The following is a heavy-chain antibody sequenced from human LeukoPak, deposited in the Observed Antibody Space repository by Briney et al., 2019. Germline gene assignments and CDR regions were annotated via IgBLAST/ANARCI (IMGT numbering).Heavy chain of an antibody. CDR1: GFTFSTYA. V-gene: IGHV3-23*01. CDR3: AKGQYASGWNSGNY. Sequence: PGRSLRLSCAASGFTFSTYAMYWVRQAPGKGLEWVSSISGGHGGTYYADSVKGRFTISRDDSKNTLYLQVNSLRAEDTAVYYCAKGQYASGWNSGNYWGQGTLVTVSS. CDR2: ISGGHGGT. D-gene: IGHD1/OR15-1a*01. J-gene: IGHJ4*02.